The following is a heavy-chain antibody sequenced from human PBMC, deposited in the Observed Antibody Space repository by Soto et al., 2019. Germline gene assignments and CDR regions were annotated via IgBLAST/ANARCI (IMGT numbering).Heavy chain of an antibody. Sequence: PGESLKISCKGSGYIFTKYWIAWVRQMPGKGLECMGIIYPGDSDVRYTXSXXXXXXXXXDXXXNTAYVQWNSLKASDTAVYYCXXXFWXGYWASQYYAMDIWGQGTTVTVSS. CDR2: IYPGDSDV. CDR1: GYIFTKYW. V-gene: IGHV5-51*01. CDR3: XXXFWXGYWASQYYAMDI. J-gene: IGHJ6*02. D-gene: IGHD3-3*01.